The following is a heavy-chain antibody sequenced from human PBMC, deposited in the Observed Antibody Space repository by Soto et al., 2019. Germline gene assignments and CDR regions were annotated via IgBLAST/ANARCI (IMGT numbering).Heavy chain of an antibody. CDR2: ISAYNGNT. CDR1: GYTFTSYG. Sequence: GASVKVSCKASGYTFTSYGISWVRQAPGQGLEWKGWISAYNGNTNYAQKLQGRVNMTTDTSTSTAYMELRSLRSDDTAVYYCARGRDYYDSSGYYSYYYYGMDVWGQGATVTVSS. D-gene: IGHD3-22*01. V-gene: IGHV1-18*01. J-gene: IGHJ6*02. CDR3: ARGRDYYDSSGYYSYYYYGMDV.